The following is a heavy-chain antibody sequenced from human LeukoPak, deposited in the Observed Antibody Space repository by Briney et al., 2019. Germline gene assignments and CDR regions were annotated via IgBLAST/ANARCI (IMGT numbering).Heavy chain of an antibody. CDR2: IYYSGST. J-gene: IGHJ5*02. V-gene: IGHV4-59*01. Sequence: SETLSLTCTVSGGSISSYYWSWIRQPPGKGLEWIGYIYYSGSTNYNPSLKSRVTISVDTSKNQFSLRLSSVTAADTAVYYCARVVAAAGNNWFDPWGQGTLVTVSS. D-gene: IGHD6-25*01. CDR3: ARVVAAAGNNWFDP. CDR1: GGSISSYY.